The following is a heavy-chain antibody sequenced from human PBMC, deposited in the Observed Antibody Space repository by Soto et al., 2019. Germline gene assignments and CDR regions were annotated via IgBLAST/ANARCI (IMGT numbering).Heavy chain of an antibody. Sequence: KPGGSLRLSCAASGFTFSDYYMSWIRQAPGKGLEWVSYISSSGSTIYYADSVKGRFTISRDNAKNSLYLQMNSLRAEDTAVYYCARDRTNKKWELLGTGVHYYYYGMDVWGQGTTVTVSS. V-gene: IGHV3-11*01. CDR2: ISSSGSTI. D-gene: IGHD1-26*01. CDR3: ARDRTNKKWELLGTGVHYYYYGMDV. J-gene: IGHJ6*02. CDR1: GFTFSDYY.